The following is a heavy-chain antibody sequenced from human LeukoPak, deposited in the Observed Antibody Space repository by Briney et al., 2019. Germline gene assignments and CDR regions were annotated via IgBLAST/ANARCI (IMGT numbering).Heavy chain of an antibody. D-gene: IGHD4-17*01. Sequence: PLETLSLACTVSGGSISNYYWNWIRQPAGKGLEWIGRIYTSGSTNCNPSLKSRLTMSLDTSKNQLSLRLSSVTAADTAVYYCARASDDFGDYGFDYWGQGTLVTVSS. CDR3: ARASDDFGDYGFDY. CDR2: IYTSGST. CDR1: GGSISNYY. V-gene: IGHV4-4*07. J-gene: IGHJ4*02.